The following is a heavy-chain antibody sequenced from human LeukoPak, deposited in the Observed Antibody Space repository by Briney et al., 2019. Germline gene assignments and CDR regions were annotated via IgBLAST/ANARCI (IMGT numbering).Heavy chain of an antibody. CDR1: GFTFSDYG. CDR3: AKVSHRYSGSYYSES. CDR2: ISGSGGAT. D-gene: IGHD1-26*01. V-gene: IGHV3-23*01. J-gene: IGHJ4*02. Sequence: GGSLRLSCAASGFTFSDYGMTWVRQAPGKGLEWVSAISGSGGATYYAHSLKGRFTVSRDNSKNTLYLQMNSLRAEDTAVYYCAKVSHRYSGSYYSESWGQGTLVTVSS.